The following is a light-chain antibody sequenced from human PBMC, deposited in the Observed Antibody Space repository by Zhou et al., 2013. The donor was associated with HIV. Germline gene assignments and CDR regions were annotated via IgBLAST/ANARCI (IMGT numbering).Light chain of an antibody. J-gene: IGKJ4*01. CDR1: QNFGSNY. Sequence: EIVLTQSPGTLSLSPGERATLSCRASQNFGSNYLAWYQQKPGQAPRLLIYSASTRATGIPAKFSGSGSGTEFTLTISSLQSEDFAVYFCQQYGSSPLTFGGGTKLEIK. V-gene: IGKV3-20*01. CDR2: SAS. CDR3: QQYGSSPLT.